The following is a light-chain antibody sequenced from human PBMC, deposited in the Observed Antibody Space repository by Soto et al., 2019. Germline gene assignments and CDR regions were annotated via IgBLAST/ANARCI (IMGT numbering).Light chain of an antibody. CDR3: GSYAGGNNPYV. V-gene: IGLV2-8*01. CDR2: EAS. Sequence: QSVLTQPPSASGSPGQSVTISCTGTSSDVGAYIYVSWYQHHPGKAPKLIIYEASKRPSGVPDRFSGSTSGDTASLTVSGLQAEDEADYYCGSYAGGNNPYVFGTGTKLTVL. J-gene: IGLJ1*01. CDR1: SSDVGAYIY.